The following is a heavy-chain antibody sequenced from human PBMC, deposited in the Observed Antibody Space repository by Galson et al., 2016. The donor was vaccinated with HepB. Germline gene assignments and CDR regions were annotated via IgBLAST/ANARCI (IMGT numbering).Heavy chain of an antibody. CDR3: ARDFRAVNRLKMDV. Sequence: SLRLSCAASDFTFSSFEMNWVRQAPGKGLEWVSYISSNGYTTYYADSVKGRFTISRDNAKNSLYLQMNSLRAEDTAVYYCARDFRAVNRLKMDVWGQGTTVTASS. CDR1: DFTFSSFE. V-gene: IGHV3-48*03. D-gene: IGHD3-10*01. J-gene: IGHJ6*02. CDR2: ISSNGYTT.